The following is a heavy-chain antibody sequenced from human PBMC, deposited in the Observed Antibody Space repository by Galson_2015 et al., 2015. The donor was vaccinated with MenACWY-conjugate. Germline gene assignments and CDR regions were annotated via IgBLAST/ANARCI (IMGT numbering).Heavy chain of an antibody. V-gene: IGHV3-74*01. CDR2: VNGDGSRA. Sequence: SLRLSCAASGFTFGSYWMHWVRPAPGKGLVWASHVNGDGSRAGDADSGKGRFTLSRDNAQNTLYLQMNSLRVEDTAVYYCARANLFTVTKDYWGQGTLVTVSS. D-gene: IGHD4-17*01. J-gene: IGHJ4*02. CDR1: GFTFGSYW. CDR3: ARANLFTVTKDY.